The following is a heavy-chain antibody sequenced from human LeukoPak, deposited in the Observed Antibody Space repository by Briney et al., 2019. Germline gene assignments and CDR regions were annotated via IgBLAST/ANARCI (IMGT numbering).Heavy chain of an antibody. Sequence: SETLSLTCAVYGGSFSGYYWSWIRQPPGKGLEWIGEINHSGSTNYNPSLKSRVTISVDTSKNQFSLKLSSVTAADTAVYYCARVASPHSADTNPRYFQHWGQGTLVTVSS. CDR1: GGSFSGYY. J-gene: IGHJ1*01. CDR2: INHSGST. D-gene: IGHD6-19*01. V-gene: IGHV4-34*01. CDR3: ARVASPHSADTNPRYFQH.